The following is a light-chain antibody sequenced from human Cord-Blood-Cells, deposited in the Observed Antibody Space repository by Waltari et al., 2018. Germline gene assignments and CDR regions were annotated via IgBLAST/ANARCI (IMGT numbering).Light chain of an antibody. CDR1: QGISNY. CDR3: QKYNSGPPQGVT. Sequence: DIQMTQSPSSLSASVGDRVTITCRASQGISNYLAWYQQKPGKVPKLLIYAASTLQSGVRSRFSGSGSGTDFTLTISSIQPEDVATYYCQKYNSGPPQGVTFGQGTKLEIK. V-gene: IGKV1-27*01. CDR2: AAS. J-gene: IGKJ2*01.